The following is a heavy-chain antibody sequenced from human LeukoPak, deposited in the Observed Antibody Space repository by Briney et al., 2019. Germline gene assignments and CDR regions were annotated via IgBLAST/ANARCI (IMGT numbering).Heavy chain of an antibody. Sequence: GGSLRHSCAASGFTFSSYAMSWVRQAPGKGLEWVSAISGSGGSTYYADSVKGRFTISRDNSKNTLYLQMNSLRAEDTAVYYCAKAPVVVPAAIDYWGQGTLVTVSS. J-gene: IGHJ4*02. V-gene: IGHV3-23*01. CDR1: GFTFSSYA. CDR2: ISGSGGST. CDR3: AKAPVVVPAAIDY. D-gene: IGHD2-2*02.